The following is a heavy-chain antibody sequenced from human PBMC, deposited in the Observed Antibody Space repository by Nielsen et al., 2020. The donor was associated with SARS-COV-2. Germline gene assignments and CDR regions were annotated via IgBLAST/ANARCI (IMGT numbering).Heavy chain of an antibody. CDR1: GYTFTSYY. J-gene: IGHJ6*03. D-gene: IGHD1-1*01. V-gene: IGHV1-46*01. CDR3: ARVPQYRNDDGDYYYYMDV. CDR2: INPSGGST. Sequence: ASVKVSCKASGYTFTSYYMHWVRQAPGQGLEWMGIINPSGGSTNYAQKFQGRVTITADESTSTAYMELSSLRSEDTAVYYCARVPQYRNDDGDYYYYMDVWGKGTTVTVSS.